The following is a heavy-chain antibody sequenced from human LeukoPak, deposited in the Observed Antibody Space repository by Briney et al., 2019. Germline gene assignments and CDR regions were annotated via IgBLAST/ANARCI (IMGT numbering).Heavy chain of an antibody. V-gene: IGHV1-69*08. CDR2: XXXXXXXX. J-gene: IGHJ6*02. Sequence: GASVKVSCKASGGTFSSYTISWVRQAPGQGLXXXXXXXXXXXXXNYAQKFQGRVTITADKSTSTAYMELSSLRSEDTAVYYCARGRGYCSSTSCYYYYYYGMDVWGQGTTVTVSS. CDR1: GGTFSSYT. CDR3: ARGRGYCSSTSCYYYYYYGMDV. D-gene: IGHD2-2*01.